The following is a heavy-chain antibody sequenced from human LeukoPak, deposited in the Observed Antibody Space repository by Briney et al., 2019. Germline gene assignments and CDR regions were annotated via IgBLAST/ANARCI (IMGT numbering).Heavy chain of an antibody. D-gene: IGHD6-19*01. CDR1: GGTFSSYA. V-gene: IGHV1-69*04. J-gene: IGHJ3*02. Sequence: SVKVSCKASGGTFSSYAISWVRQAPGQGLEWMGRIIPILGIANYAQKLQGRVTMSTDTSTGTAYMELRSLRSDDTAVYYCARRVAVARRDAFDIWGQGTMVTVSS. CDR2: IIPILGIA. CDR3: ARRVAVARRDAFDI.